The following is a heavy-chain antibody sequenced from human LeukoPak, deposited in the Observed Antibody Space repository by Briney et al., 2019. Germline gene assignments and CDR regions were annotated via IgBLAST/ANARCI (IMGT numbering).Heavy chain of an antibody. CDR3: ARHSVGDDTFDI. CDR1: GFTFSSYS. J-gene: IGHJ3*02. CDR2: ISSSSSYI. D-gene: IGHD2-15*01. V-gene: IGHV3-21*01. Sequence: GGSLRLSCAASGFTFSSYSMNWGRQAPGKGLEWVSSISSSSSYIYYADLVKGRFTISRDNAKNSMYMQMNSLRGEDTAVYCCARHSVGDDTFDIWGKGTTVTVSS.